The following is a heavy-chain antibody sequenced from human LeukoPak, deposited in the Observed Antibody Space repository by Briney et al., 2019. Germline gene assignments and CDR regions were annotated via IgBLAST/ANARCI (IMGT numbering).Heavy chain of an antibody. Sequence: GGSLRLSCAASGFTFSSYSMNWVRQAPGKGLEWVSSISSSGSYIYYADSVKGRFTISRDNAKNSLYLQIDSLKAEDRAVYYCARDPYYGSNSRYYYYYGMDVWGQGTTVTVSS. CDR3: ARDPYYGSNSRYYYYYGMDV. D-gene: IGHD4-23*01. V-gene: IGHV3-21*01. CDR1: GFTFSSYS. J-gene: IGHJ6*02. CDR2: ISSSGSYI.